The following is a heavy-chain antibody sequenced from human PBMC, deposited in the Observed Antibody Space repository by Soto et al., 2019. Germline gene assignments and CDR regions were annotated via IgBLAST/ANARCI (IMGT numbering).Heavy chain of an antibody. CDR3: ARDDPTIDNWFDP. J-gene: IGHJ5*02. CDR1: GGSISSYY. CDR2: IYYSGST. Sequence: PSETLSLTCTVSGGSISSYYWSWIRQPPGKGLEWIGYIYYSGSTKYNPSLKSRVTKSVDTSKNQFSLKLNSVTAADTAVYYCARDDPTIDNWFDPWGQGTLVTVSS. D-gene: IGHD5-12*01. V-gene: IGHV4-59*01.